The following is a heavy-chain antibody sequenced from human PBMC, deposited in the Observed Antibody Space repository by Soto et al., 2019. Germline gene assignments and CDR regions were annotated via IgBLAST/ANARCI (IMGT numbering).Heavy chain of an antibody. D-gene: IGHD4-17*01. CDR2: ISGSGDRT. CDR3: AKDPTKYPTGPRAYFDY. V-gene: IGHV3-23*01. J-gene: IGHJ4*02. Sequence: GGSLRLSCAASGFTFSNYAMSWLRQPPGKGLEWVSAISGSGDRTYYADSVKGRFTISRDNSKNTLYLQMNSLRAEDTAVYYCAKDPTKYPTGPRAYFDYWGQGTLVTVSS. CDR1: GFTFSNYA.